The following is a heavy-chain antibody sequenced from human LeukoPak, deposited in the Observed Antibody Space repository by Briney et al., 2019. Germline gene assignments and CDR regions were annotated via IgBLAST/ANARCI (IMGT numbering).Heavy chain of an antibody. CDR2: INPSGGST. D-gene: IGHD7-27*01. Sequence: ASVNVSCKASGYTFTSYYMHWVRQAPGQGLEWMGIINPSGGSTTHAQKFQGRVTMTRDTSTSTVYMELSSLRSEDTAVYYCARSGLGVYWGFDYWGQGTLVTVSS. J-gene: IGHJ4*02. V-gene: IGHV1-46*01. CDR3: ARSGLGVYWGFDY. CDR1: GYTFTSYY.